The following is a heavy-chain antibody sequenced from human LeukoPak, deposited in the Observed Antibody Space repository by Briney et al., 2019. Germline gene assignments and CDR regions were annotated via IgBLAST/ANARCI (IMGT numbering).Heavy chain of an antibody. CDR2: INTDTGNP. V-gene: IGHV7-4-1*02. J-gene: IGHJ3*02. CDR3: AKEIKRFDI. Sequence: GASVTVSCKGSGYKFNDQGMNWVRQAPGQGLEWMGWINTDTGNPTYAQGFTGRSVFSLDKSVSTTFLQIISLKAEDTAIYYCAKEIKRFDIWGQGTMITVSS. D-gene: IGHD5-24*01. CDR1: GYKFNDQG.